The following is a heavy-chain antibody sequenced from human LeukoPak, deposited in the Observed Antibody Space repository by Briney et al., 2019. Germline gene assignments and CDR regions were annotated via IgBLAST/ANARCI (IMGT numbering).Heavy chain of an antibody. CDR3: ARGGRDTAMDPYCFDY. CDR2: IYSAGGT. J-gene: IGHJ4*02. V-gene: IGHV3-53*01. Sequence: GGSLRLSCAASGFTVSSNYMSWVRQAPGKGLEWVSLIYSAGGTYYADSVKGRFTISRDNSKNTVYLQMNSLRAEDTAVYYCARGGRDTAMDPYCFDYWGQGTLVTASS. D-gene: IGHD5-18*01. CDR1: GFTVSSNY.